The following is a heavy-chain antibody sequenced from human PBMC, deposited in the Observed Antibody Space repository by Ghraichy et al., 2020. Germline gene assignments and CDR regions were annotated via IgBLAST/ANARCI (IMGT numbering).Heavy chain of an antibody. Sequence: SQTLSLTCAVYGGSFSGYYWSWIRQPPGKGLEWIGEINHSGSTNYNPSLKSRVTISVDTSKNQFSLKLSSVTAADTAVYYCARVPRLGYCSGGSCYTPNYFDYWGQGTLVTVSS. CDR3: ARVPRLGYCSGGSCYTPNYFDY. D-gene: IGHD2-15*01. J-gene: IGHJ4*02. CDR1: GGSFSGYY. CDR2: INHSGST. V-gene: IGHV4-34*01.